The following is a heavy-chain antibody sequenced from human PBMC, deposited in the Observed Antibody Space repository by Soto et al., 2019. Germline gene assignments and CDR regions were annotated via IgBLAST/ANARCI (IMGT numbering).Heavy chain of an antibody. D-gene: IGHD5-12*01. CDR1: GYSFITSYH. CDR2: INPTGSMT. V-gene: IGHV1-46*01. Sequence: QVQLVQSGAEVKKPGASVKVSCKASGYSFITSYHMHWVRQAPGQGLEWMGIINPTGSMTRYSQKFQGRLTMTRDTSTATDYMELSNLTSDDTAVYFCARDTGYDHDAFDIWGQGTMVTVSS. J-gene: IGHJ3*02. CDR3: ARDTGYDHDAFDI.